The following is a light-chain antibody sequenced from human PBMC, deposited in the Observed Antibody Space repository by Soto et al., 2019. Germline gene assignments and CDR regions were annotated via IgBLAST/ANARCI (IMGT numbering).Light chain of an antibody. Sequence: QSVLTQPRSVSGSPGQSVTISCTGTSSDVGGYDYVSWYQHHPGKAPKLMIFDVIKRSSGVPDRFSGSKSGNTASLTISGLQAEDEADYYCCSYAGSYTYAVFGGGTQLTVL. CDR3: CSYAGSYTYAV. V-gene: IGLV2-11*01. J-gene: IGLJ7*01. CDR2: DVI. CDR1: SSDVGGYDY.